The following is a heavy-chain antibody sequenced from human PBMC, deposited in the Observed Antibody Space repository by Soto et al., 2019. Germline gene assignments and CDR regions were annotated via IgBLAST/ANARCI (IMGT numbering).Heavy chain of an antibody. CDR3: ARDFGYSDFDGPY. D-gene: IGHD4-17*01. CDR1: GYTFTNSG. J-gene: IGHJ4*02. V-gene: IGHV1-18*01. Sequence: QVQLVQSGAEVNKPGASVKVSCKASGYTFTNSGVIWARQAPGQGLEWVGWIRVNNGDTHYAQKLQGRVTMTTDTSRGTDCMELRNLSTTDTGIYYCARDFGYSDFDGPYWGQGTLITVSS. CDR2: IRVNNGDT.